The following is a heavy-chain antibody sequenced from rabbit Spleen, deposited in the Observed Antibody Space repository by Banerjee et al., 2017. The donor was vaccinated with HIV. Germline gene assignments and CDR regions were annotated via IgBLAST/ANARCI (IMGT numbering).Heavy chain of an antibody. CDR1: GFSFSSDYY. J-gene: IGHJ6*01. CDR2: IYGGDIHST. CDR3: ARDTSSSFSSYGMDL. D-gene: IGHD1-1*01. Sequence: QSLEESGGDLVKPGASLTLTCTASGFSFSSDYYICWVRQAPGKGLEWIACIYGGDIHSTGYASWAKGRFTISKTSSTTVTLQMTRLTAADTATYFCARDTSSSFSSYGMDLWGQGTLVTVS. V-gene: IGHV1S40*01.